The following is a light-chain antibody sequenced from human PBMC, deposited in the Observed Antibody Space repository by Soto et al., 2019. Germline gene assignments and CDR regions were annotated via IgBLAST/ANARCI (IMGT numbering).Light chain of an antibody. V-gene: IGLV4-69*01. CDR2: LDSDGSH. Sequence: QSVLTQSPSASASLGASVKLTCTLSSGHSSYAIAWHQQQPEKGPRYLMKLDSDGSHTKGDAIPDRFSGSSSGAERYLTISILQSEDEADYYCQTWGTGIHVVFGGRTQLTVL. J-gene: IGLJ2*01. CDR3: QTWGTGIHVV. CDR1: SGHSSYA.